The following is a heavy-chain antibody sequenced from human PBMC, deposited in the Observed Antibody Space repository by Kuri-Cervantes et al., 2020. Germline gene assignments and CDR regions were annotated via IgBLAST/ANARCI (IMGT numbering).Heavy chain of an antibody. CDR3: ARDRRSRYYYYYYGMDV. V-gene: IGHV3-30-3*01. CDR2: ISYDGSNK. CDR1: GFTFSSYW. D-gene: IGHD5-24*01. J-gene: IGHJ6*02. Sequence: GESLKISCAASGFTFSSYWMSWVRQAPGKGLEWVAVISYDGSNKYYADSVKGRFTISRDNSKNTLYLQMNSLRAEDTAVYYCARDRRSRYYYYYYGMDVWGQGTTVTVSS.